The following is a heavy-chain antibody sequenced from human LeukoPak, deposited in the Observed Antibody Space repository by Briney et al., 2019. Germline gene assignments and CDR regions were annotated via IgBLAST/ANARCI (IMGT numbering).Heavy chain of an antibody. J-gene: IGHJ5*02. CDR1: GYSFTSYW. CDR3: ARTGVEMATIPNWFDP. CDR2: IYPGDSDT. D-gene: IGHD5-24*01. V-gene: IGHV5-51*01. Sequence: GESLKISCKGSGYSFTSYWIGWVRQMPGKGLEWMGIIYPGDSDTRYSPSFQGQVTISADKSISTAYLQWSSLKASDTAMYYCARTGVEMATIPNWFDPWGQGTLVTVSS.